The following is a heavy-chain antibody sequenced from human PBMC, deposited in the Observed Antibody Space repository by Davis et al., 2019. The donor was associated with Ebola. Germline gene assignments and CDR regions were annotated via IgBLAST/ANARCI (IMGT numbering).Heavy chain of an antibody. CDR1: GFSFSNYV. CDR3: AKDRFRFSSGALDY. CDR2: ISGSGGST. Sequence: GESLKISCTASGFSFSNYVMSWVRQAPGKGLEWVSAISGSGGSTYYADSVKGRFTISRDNSKNTLYLQMNSLRAEDTAVYYCAKDRFRFSSGALDYWGQGTLVTVSS. D-gene: IGHD6-19*01. J-gene: IGHJ4*02. V-gene: IGHV3-23*01.